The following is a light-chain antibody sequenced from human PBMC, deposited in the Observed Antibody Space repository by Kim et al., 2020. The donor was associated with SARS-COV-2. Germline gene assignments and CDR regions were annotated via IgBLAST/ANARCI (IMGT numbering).Light chain of an antibody. CDR1: SSDVGYYDL. Sequence: QSALTQPASVSGSPGQSITISCTGTSSDVGYYDLVSWYQHHPGKAPKLMIYEDNKRPSGVSNRFSGSKSGNTASLTISGLQAEDEGDYYCCSYAGSSTFVFGGGTQLTVL. CDR2: EDN. V-gene: IGLV2-23*02. CDR3: CSYAGSSTFV. J-gene: IGLJ7*01.